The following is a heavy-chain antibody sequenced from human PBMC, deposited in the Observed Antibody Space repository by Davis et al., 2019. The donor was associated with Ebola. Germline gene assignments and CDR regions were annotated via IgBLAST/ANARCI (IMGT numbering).Heavy chain of an antibody. CDR1: GYTFTNYD. V-gene: IGHV1-8*01. D-gene: IGHD3-16*01. CDR3: ARWDGGLDY. J-gene: IGHJ4*02. CDR2: MNPTSANT. Sequence: ASVKVSCKASGYTFTNYDINWVRQATGQGLEWMGWMNPTSANTGYAQKFQGRVTMTRDTSTSTVYMELSSLRSEDTAVYYCARWDGGLDYWGQGTLVTVSS.